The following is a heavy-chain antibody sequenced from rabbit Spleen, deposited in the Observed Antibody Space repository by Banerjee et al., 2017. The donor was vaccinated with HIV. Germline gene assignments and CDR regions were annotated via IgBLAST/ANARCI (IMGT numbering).Heavy chain of an antibody. CDR1: GFSFSSYY. CDR2: IDPLFGIT. D-gene: IGHD8-1*01. Sequence: QSLEESGGDLVKPGASLTLTCTVSGFSFSSYYMNWVRQAPGKGLEWIGYIDPLFGITYYANWVNGRFSISRENAQNTVFLQMTSLTAADTATYFCARDGAGGSYFALWGQGTLVTVS. J-gene: IGHJ3*01. V-gene: IGHV1S40*01. CDR3: ARDGAGGSYFAL.